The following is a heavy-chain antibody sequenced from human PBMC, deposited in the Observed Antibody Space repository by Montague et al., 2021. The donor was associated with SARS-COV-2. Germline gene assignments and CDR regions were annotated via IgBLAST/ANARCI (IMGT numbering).Heavy chain of an antibody. V-gene: IGHV2-70*11. CDR3: ARETGTTVSLDY. J-gene: IGHJ4*02. D-gene: IGHD1-7*01. Sequence: PALVKPTQTLTLTCTFSGFSLSTSGMCVSWIRQPPGKALEWLARIDWDDDKYYSTSLKTRLTTSKDTSKNQVVLTMTSMDPVDTATYYCARETGTTVSLDYWGQGTLVTVSS. CDR1: GFSLSTSGMC. CDR2: IDWDDDK.